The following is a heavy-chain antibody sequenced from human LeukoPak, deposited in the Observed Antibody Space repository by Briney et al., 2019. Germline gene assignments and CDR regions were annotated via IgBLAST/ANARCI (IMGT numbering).Heavy chain of an antibody. J-gene: IGHJ1*01. CDR1: GFTFSDYY. V-gene: IGHV3-11*01. D-gene: IGHD4-17*01. CDR2: ISSSGSTI. CDR3: AKERTTVTTKYFQH. Sequence: SGGSLRLSCAASGFTFSDYYMSWIRQAPGKGLEWVSYISSSGSTIYYADSVKGRFTISRDNSKNTLYLQMNSLGAEDTAVYYCAKERTTVTTKYFQHWGQGTLVTVSS.